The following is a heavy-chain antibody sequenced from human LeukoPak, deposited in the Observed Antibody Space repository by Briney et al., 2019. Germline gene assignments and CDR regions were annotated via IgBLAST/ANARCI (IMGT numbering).Heavy chain of an antibody. CDR3: ARDRALYDSRRGYYYTEDDY. Sequence: GGSLRLSCAASGFTFSSYGMHWVRQAPGKGLEWVANINQDGSERYYVDSVKGRFTISRDNAKSSLYLQMNSLRVDDTAVYYCARDRALYDSRRGYYYTEDDYWGQGTLVTVSS. D-gene: IGHD3-22*01. V-gene: IGHV3-7*01. J-gene: IGHJ4*02. CDR2: INQDGSER. CDR1: GFTFSSYG.